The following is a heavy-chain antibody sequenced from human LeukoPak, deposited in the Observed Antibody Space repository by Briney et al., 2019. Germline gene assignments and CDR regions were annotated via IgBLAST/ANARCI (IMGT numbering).Heavy chain of an antibody. J-gene: IGHJ4*02. Sequence: PSETLSLTCTVSGYSINSGHYWGWIRQSPGKGLEWVGRIKSKTDGGTTDYAAPVKGRFTISRDDSKNTLYLQMNSLKTEDTAVYYCTTRTPLLSQSYFDYWGQGTLVTVSS. V-gene: IGHV3-15*01. CDR1: GYSINSGHY. CDR3: TTRTPLLSQSYFDY. D-gene: IGHD2-15*01. CDR2: IKSKTDGGTT.